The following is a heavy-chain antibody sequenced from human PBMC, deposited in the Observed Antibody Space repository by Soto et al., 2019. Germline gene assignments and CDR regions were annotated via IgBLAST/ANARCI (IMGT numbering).Heavy chain of an antibody. D-gene: IGHD5-18*01. V-gene: IGHV3-66*01. CDR2: IYSGGST. CDR3: ARDRGYSYGYPWSYYYGMEV. Sequence: GGSLRLSCAASGFTVSSNYMSWVRQAPGKGLDWVSVIYSGGSTYYADSVKGRFTISRDNSKNTLYLQMNSLRAEDTAVYYCARDRGYSYGYPWSYYYGMEVWGQGTTVTVSS. J-gene: IGHJ6*02. CDR1: GFTVSSNY.